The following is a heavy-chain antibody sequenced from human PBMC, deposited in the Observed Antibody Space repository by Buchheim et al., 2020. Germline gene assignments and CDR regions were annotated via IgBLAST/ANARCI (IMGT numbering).Heavy chain of an antibody. CDR1: GFTFSAYG. J-gene: IGHJ4*02. V-gene: IGHV3-30*18. CDR2: ISYDGTDK. D-gene: IGHD4-23*01. Sequence: QVQLVESGGGVVQPGRSLRLSCAASGFTFSAYGLHWVRQAPGKGLEWVAVISYDGTDKYYADSVKSRFTISRDDSSNTLYLQMNSLRAEDTAVYYCAKGPGNSRGFFDYWGQGTL. CDR3: AKGPGNSRGFFDY.